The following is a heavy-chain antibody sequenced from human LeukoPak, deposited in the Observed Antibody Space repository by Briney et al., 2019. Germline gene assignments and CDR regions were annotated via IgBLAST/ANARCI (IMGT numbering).Heavy chain of an antibody. J-gene: IGHJ6*04. V-gene: IGHV4-59*01. CDR2: IYYSGST. Sequence: PSETLSLTCTVSGGSISSYYRSWIRQPPGKGLEWIGYIYYSGSTNYNPTLKSRVTISVDTSKNQFSLKLSSVTAADTAVYYCARVRLFRAPDPYYYYYYGMDVWGKGTTVTVSS. CDR3: ARVRLFRAPDPYYYYYYGMDV. CDR1: GGSISSYY. D-gene: IGHD2-21*01.